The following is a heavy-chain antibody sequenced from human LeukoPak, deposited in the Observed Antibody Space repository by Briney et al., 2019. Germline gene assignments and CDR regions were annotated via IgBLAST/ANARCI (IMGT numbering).Heavy chain of an antibody. V-gene: IGHV3-30*18. CDR1: GFTFSSYG. D-gene: IGHD3-22*01. Sequence: GGSLRLSCAASGFTFSSYGMHWVRQAPGKGLEWVAVISYDGSNKYYADSVKGRFTISRDNSKNTLYLQMNSLRAEDTAVYYCAKDLAAYYYDSSGYYYGMDWFDPWGQGTLVTVSS. J-gene: IGHJ5*02. CDR2: ISYDGSNK. CDR3: AKDLAAYYYDSSGYYYGMDWFDP.